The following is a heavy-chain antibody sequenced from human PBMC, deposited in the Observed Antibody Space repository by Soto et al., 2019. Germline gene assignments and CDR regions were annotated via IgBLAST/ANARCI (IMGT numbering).Heavy chain of an antibody. J-gene: IGHJ6*02. V-gene: IGHV4-4*07. CDR1: GDSIGRFY. Sequence: PSETLSLTCNVSGDSIGRFYWSWIRQSAEKGLEWIGRVYSTGGTAYNPALKGRVTISLDRSNNHVSLAMNSVTAAATAVYFCARDLSGTSLDIWGRGTRVTVSS. CDR3: ARDLSGTSLDI. D-gene: IGHD1-26*01. CDR2: VYSTGGT.